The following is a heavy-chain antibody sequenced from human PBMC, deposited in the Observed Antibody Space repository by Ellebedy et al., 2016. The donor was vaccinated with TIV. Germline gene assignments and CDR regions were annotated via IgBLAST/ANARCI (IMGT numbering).Heavy chain of an antibody. CDR2: MFSAGDT. J-gene: IGHJ6*02. Sequence: GESLKISCAASGFTFEEYGMNWVRQAPGKGLEWVSVMFSAGDTYYADSVKGRFTISRDSSENTIYLQMNSLRAEDTAVYHCARESYDTLTGTSYGMDVWGQGTTVTVSS. CDR3: ARESYDTLTGTSYGMDV. CDR1: GFTFEEYG. V-gene: IGHV3-66*01. D-gene: IGHD3-9*01.